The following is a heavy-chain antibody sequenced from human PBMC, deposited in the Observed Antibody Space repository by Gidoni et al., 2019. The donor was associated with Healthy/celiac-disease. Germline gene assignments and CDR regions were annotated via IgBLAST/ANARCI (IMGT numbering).Heavy chain of an antibody. CDR1: GFTFTSSA. D-gene: IGHD1-26*01. CDR3: AAGAFNRVGARH. J-gene: IGHJ4*02. Sequence: QMQLVQSGPEVKKPGTSVKVSCKASGFTFTSSAVQWVRQARGQRLEWIGWIVVGSGNTNYAQKFQERVTITRDMSTSIAYMELSSLRSEDTAVYYCAAGAFNRVGARHWGQGTLVTVSS. CDR2: IVVGSGNT. V-gene: IGHV1-58*01.